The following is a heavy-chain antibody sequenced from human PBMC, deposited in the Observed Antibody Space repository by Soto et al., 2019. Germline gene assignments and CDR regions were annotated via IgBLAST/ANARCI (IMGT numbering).Heavy chain of an antibody. CDR1: GFTFSSYG. CDR3: ARRYCGGDCYSDY. CDR2: IWYDGSNK. D-gene: IGHD2-21*01. J-gene: IGHJ4*02. V-gene: IGHV3-33*01. Sequence: GGSLRLSCAASGFTFSSYGMHWVRQAPGKGLEWVAVIWYDGSNKYYADSVKGRFTISRDNSKNTLYLQMNSLRAEDTAVYYCARRYCGGDCYSDYWGQGTLVTVSS.